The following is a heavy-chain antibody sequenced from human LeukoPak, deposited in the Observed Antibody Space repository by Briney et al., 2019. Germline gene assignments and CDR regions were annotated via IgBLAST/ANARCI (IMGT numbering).Heavy chain of an antibody. Sequence: SETLSLTCAVYGGSFSGYYWSWIRQPPGKGLEWIGEINHSGSTNYNPSLKSRVTISVDTSKNQFSLKLSSVTAADTAVYYCARLYNSGWYNDAFDIWGQGTMVTVSS. CDR2: INHSGST. CDR1: GGSFSGYY. J-gene: IGHJ3*02. D-gene: IGHD6-19*01. V-gene: IGHV4-34*01. CDR3: ARLYNSGWYNDAFDI.